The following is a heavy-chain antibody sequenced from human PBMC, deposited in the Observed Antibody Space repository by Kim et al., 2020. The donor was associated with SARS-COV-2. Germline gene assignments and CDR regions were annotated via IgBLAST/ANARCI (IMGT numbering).Heavy chain of an antibody. Sequence: QGFTGRFVFSLDTSVSTAYLQISSLKAEDTAVYYCARDRGRYFDCPMDVWGQGTTVTVSS. J-gene: IGHJ6*02. CDR3: ARDRGRYFDCPMDV. V-gene: IGHV7-4-1*02. D-gene: IGHD3-9*01.